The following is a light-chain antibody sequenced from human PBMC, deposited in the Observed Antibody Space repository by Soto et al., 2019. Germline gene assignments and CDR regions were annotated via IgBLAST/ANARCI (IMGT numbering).Light chain of an antibody. CDR1: QSISSS. J-gene: IGKJ2*01. Sequence: WASQSISSSLAWYQQKPGKAPKVLIYDASSLDSGVPSRFSGSGYGTEFTLTVSSLRPGDFATYSCQQYESYPYSFGQGTKVDIK. V-gene: IGKV1-5*01. CDR2: DAS. CDR3: QQYESYPYS.